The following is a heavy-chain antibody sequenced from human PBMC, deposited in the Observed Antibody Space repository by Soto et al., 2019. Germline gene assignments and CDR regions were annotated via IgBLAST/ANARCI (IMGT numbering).Heavy chain of an antibody. J-gene: IGHJ4*02. D-gene: IGHD2-21*02. CDR3: ARSYGGNSGGAGYFDY. Sequence: QGQLVQSGAEVKKPGSSVKVSCKASGGTFSSSAISWVRQAPGQGLEWMGGLIPIFGTANYAQKFQGRVTITADESTSTAYMELSSLRSEDTAVYYCARSYGGNSGGAGYFDYWGQGTLVTVSS. CDR2: LIPIFGTA. CDR1: GGTFSSSA. V-gene: IGHV1-69*12.